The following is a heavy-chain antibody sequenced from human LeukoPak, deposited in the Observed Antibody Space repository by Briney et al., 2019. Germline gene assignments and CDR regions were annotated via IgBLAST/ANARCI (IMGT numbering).Heavy chain of an antibody. D-gene: IGHD6-13*01. CDR1: AFTFSTYA. CDR2: ISVSGDNT. CDR3: AKGSGAAGLFYYSDY. Sequence: PGGSLRLSCAASAFTFSTYAMSWVRQAPGKGLEWVSGISVSGDNTNYADSAKGRFTISRDNSQNTLYLQMNSLRAEDTAVYYCAKGSGAAGLFYYSDYWGQGTLVTVSS. V-gene: IGHV3-23*01. J-gene: IGHJ4*02.